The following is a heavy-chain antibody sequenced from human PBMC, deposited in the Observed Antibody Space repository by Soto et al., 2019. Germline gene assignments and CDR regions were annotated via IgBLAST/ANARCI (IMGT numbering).Heavy chain of an antibody. CDR2: ISYDGSNK. V-gene: IGHV3-30*18. Sequence: QVQLVESGGGVVQPGRSLRLSCAASGFTFSSYGMHWVRQAPGKGLEWVAVISYDGSNKYYADSVKGRFTISRDNSKNPLYMQMNSLRAEDTAVYYCAKDWGKVATITYRYFDLWGRGTLVTVSS. J-gene: IGHJ2*01. D-gene: IGHD5-12*01. CDR3: AKDWGKVATITYRYFDL. CDR1: GFTFSSYG.